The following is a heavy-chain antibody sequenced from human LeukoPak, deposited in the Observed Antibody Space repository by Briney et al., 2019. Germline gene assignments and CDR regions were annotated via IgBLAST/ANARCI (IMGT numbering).Heavy chain of an antibody. CDR1: GGSISSSSYY. J-gene: IGHJ4*02. CDR3: ARQGFDYGEIFDY. CDR2: IYYSGST. Sequence: SETLSLTCTVSGGSISSSSYYWGSIRQPPGKGLEWIGSIYYSGSTYYNPSLKSRVTISVDTSKNQFSLKLSSVTAADTAVYYCARQGFDYGEIFDYWGQGTLVTVSS. D-gene: IGHD4-17*01. V-gene: IGHV4-39*01.